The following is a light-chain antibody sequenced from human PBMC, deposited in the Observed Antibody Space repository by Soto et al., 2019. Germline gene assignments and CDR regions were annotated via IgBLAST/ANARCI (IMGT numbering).Light chain of an antibody. Sequence: EIVLTQSPGTLSLSPGERATLSCRASQSVSSSYLAWYQQKPGQAPRLLIYGASSRATGIPDRFSGSGSGTEFTLTISSLQSEDFAVYYCQQYGSSGTFGQGTKVDI. CDR3: QQYGSSGT. J-gene: IGKJ1*01. CDR1: QSVSSSY. V-gene: IGKV3-20*01. CDR2: GAS.